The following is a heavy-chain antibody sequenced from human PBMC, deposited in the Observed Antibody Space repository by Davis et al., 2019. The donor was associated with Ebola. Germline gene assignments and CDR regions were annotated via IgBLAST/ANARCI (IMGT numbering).Heavy chain of an antibody. CDR1: GYTFTGYY. Sequence: ASVKVSCKASGYTFTGYYMHWVRQAPGQGLEWMGWINPNSGGTNYAQKFQGWVTMTRDTSISTAYMELRSLRSDDTAVYYCATTEDIVLIPSPMARRSMDVWGQGTSVTVSS. J-gene: IGHJ6*02. D-gene: IGHD2-8*01. V-gene: IGHV1-2*04. CDR2: INPNSGGT. CDR3: ATTEDIVLIPSPMARRSMDV.